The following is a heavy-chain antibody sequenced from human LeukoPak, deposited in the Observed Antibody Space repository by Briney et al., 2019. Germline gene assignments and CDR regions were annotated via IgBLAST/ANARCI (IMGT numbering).Heavy chain of an antibody. D-gene: IGHD6-13*01. CDR1: GFTVSDYA. CDR2: MSGIGGCF. Sequence: GSLRLSCTAAGFTVSDYAITLVRQASGEGLGGGSGMSGIGGCFFYADSLKGRFTISRDNSKNTLYLQINSLRGDDTAVYYCAKDRSSSWYPSYMDVWGKGTTVTVSS. CDR3: AKDRSSSWYPSYMDV. J-gene: IGHJ6*03. V-gene: IGHV3-23*01.